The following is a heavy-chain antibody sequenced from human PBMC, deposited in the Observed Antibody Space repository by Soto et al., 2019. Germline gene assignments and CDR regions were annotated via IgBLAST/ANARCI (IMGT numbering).Heavy chain of an antibody. V-gene: IGHV1-8*01. CDR2: MNPNSGNT. D-gene: IGHD2-15*01. CDR1: GYTFTSYD. Sequence: ASVKVSCKASGYTFTSYDINWVRQATGQGLEWMGCMNPNSGNTGYAQKFQGRVTMTRNTSISTAYMELSSLRSEDTAVYYCASISWGVARPWFDPWGQGTLVTVSS. CDR3: ASISWGVARPWFDP. J-gene: IGHJ5*02.